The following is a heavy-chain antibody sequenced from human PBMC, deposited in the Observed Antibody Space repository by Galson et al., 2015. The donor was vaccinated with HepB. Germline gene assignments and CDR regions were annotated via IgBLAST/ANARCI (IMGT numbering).Heavy chain of an antibody. CDR3: AVVFTDSAAYS. J-gene: IGHJ4*02. Sequence: QSGAEVKKPGESLKISCKGSGYIFTNYWIGWVRQMPGKGLEWLGVIYPGDSDTRYSPSFQAQVTISADQSVKPTYLQWSSLKASDSAMYYCAVVFTDSAAYSWGQGTQVTVSS. CDR2: IYPGDSDT. CDR1: GYIFTNYW. V-gene: IGHV5-51*03. D-gene: IGHD2-21*02.